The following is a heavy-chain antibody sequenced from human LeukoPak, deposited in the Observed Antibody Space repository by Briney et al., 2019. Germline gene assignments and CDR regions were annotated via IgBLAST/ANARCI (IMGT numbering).Heavy chain of an antibody. CDR2: IYHSGST. Sequence: SQTLSLTCAVSGGSISSGGYSWSWIRQPPGKGLEWIGYIYHSGSTYYNPSLKSRVTISVDRSKNQFSLKLSSVTAADTAVYYCARGRGYSYGNFDYWGQGTLVTVSS. D-gene: IGHD5-18*01. CDR1: GGSISSGGYS. J-gene: IGHJ4*02. CDR3: ARGRGYSYGNFDY. V-gene: IGHV4-30-2*01.